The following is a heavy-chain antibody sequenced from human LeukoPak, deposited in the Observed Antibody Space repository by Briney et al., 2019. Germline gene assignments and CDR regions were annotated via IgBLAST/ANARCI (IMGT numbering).Heavy chain of an antibody. D-gene: IGHD3-3*01. CDR2: ISFDEIKK. CDR1: GFSFSSYA. V-gene: IGHV3-30*01. J-gene: IGHJ6*03. CDR3: ARGGHYNFWSGYSDYHSMDV. Sequence: PGGSLRLSCAASGFSFSSYALHWVRQAPGKGLEWVAVISFDEIKKHSADSVKGRFTISRDNSKNTLFLQMNYLRPEDTAVYYCARGGHYNFWSGYSDYHSMDVWGKGTTVTVYS.